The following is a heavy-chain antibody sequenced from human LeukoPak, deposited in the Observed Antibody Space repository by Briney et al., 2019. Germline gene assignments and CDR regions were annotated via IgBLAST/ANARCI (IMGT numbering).Heavy chain of an antibody. CDR1: GYTFTGYY. D-gene: IGHD1-7*01. CDR2: INPNSGGT. CDR3: ARVAITGTPDLDY. J-gene: IGHJ4*02. V-gene: IGHV1-2*02. Sequence: AASVKVSCKASGYTFTGYYMHWVRQAPGQGLEWMGWINPNSGGTNYARKFQGRVTMTRDTSISTAYMELSRLRSDDTAVYYCARVAITGTPDLDYWGQGTLVTVSS.